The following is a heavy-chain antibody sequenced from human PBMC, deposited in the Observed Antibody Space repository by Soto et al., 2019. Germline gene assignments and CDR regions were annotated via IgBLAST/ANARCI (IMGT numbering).Heavy chain of an antibody. V-gene: IGHV3-23*01. Sequence: EVQLLESGGGLVQPGGSLRRSCAASGLTFSSYAMSWVRQAPGKGLEWVSGISDSGGNTYYADSVKGRFTISRDNSKNTLYLQMNSLRAEDTAVYYCARSRMDVWGQGTTVTVSS. CDR1: GLTFSSYA. CDR2: ISDSGGNT. CDR3: ARSRMDV. J-gene: IGHJ6*02.